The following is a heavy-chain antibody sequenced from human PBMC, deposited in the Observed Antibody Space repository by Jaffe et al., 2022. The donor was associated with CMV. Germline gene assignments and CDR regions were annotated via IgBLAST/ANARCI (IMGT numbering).Heavy chain of an antibody. Sequence: EVQLVESGGGLVQPGGSLRLSCAASGFTFSSYEMNWVRQAPGKGLEWVSYISSSGSTIYYADSVKGRFTISRDNAKNSLYLQMNSLRAEDTAVYYCARVGYDFWSGYYGDYYYYYYMDVWGKGTTVTVSS. CDR1: GFTFSSYE. D-gene: IGHD3-3*01. J-gene: IGHJ6*03. CDR3: ARVGYDFWSGYYGDYYYYYYMDV. CDR2: ISSSGSTI. V-gene: IGHV3-48*03.